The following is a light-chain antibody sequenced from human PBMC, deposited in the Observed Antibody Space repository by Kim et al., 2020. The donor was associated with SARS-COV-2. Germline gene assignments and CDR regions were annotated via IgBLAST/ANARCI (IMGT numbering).Light chain of an antibody. CDR3: CSYGDKYTYV. CDR1: SSDVGGYNY. Sequence: GQSVTISCTGTSSDVGGYNYVSWYQQHSGKAPKLIIYDVSERPSGVPDRFSGSKSGNTASLTISGLQAEDEGDYYCSYGDKYTYVFGGGTKVTVL. V-gene: IGLV2-11*03. J-gene: IGLJ1*01. CDR2: DVS.